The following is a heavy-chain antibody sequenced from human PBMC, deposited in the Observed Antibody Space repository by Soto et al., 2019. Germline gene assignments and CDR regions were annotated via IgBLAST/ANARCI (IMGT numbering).Heavy chain of an antibody. CDR2: ISGSGGST. Sequence: EVQLLESGGGLVQPGGSLRLSCAASGFTFSSYAMSWVRQAPVKGLEWVSAISGSGGSTYYADSVKGLFTISRDNSKNTLYLQMNSLRAEDTAVYYWAKDPVLLWFGGSDYWGQGTLVTVSS. V-gene: IGHV3-23*01. CDR3: AKDPVLLWFGGSDY. J-gene: IGHJ4*02. CDR1: GFTFSSYA. D-gene: IGHD3-10*01.